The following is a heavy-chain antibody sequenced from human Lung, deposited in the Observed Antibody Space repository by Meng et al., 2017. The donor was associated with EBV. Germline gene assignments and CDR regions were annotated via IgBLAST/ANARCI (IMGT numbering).Heavy chain of an antibody. V-gene: IGHV3-74*01. CDR1: EFAFSSYW. D-gene: IGHD1-26*01. Sequence: VHLVEAGGGPVLPGGHLRLSCAASEFAFSSYWMHWVRQAPGKGVVWVSRINSDGSSTSYADSVKGRFSISRDNAKNTLYLQMNSLTVDDTAIYYCVRGYGGSYLGGDHWGQGTLVTVSS. J-gene: IGHJ5*02. CDR2: INSDGSST. CDR3: VRGYGGSYLGGDH.